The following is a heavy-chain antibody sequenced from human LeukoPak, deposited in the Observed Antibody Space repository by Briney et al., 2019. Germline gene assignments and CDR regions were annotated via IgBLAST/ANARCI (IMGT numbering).Heavy chain of an antibody. CDR1: GYSFTSYG. J-gene: IGHJ1*01. CDR3: ARDKAVTTELTQYFHH. Sequence: ASVKVSCKASGYSFTSYGITWVRQAPGQGLEWMGWISAYNGNTNYAQKFQFRVTMTTDTSTSTAYMELRSLTSDDTAVYYCARDKAVTTELTQYFHHWGQGTLVTVSS. V-gene: IGHV1-18*01. CDR2: ISAYNGNT. D-gene: IGHD4-11*01.